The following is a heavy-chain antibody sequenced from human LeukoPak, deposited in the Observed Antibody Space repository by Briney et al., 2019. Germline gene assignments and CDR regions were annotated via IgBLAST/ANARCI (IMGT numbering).Heavy chain of an antibody. Sequence: GGSLRLSCAASGFTFSSYAMSWVRQAPGKGLEWVSAISGSGGSTYYADSVKGRFTISRDNSKNTLYLQMNSLRAEDAAVYYCAKAPGDCSGGSCYSADYWGQGTLVTVSS. CDR3: AKAPGDCSGGSCYSADY. J-gene: IGHJ4*02. D-gene: IGHD2-15*01. V-gene: IGHV3-23*01. CDR1: GFTFSSYA. CDR2: ISGSGGST.